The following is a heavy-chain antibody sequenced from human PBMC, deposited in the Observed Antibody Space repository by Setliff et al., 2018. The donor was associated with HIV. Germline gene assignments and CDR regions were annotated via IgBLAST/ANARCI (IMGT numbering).Heavy chain of an antibody. D-gene: IGHD3-22*01. Sequence: PSEILSLTCIVSGGSISSSSSYWGWIRLPPGKGLEWIGSMYYSGNTYYNPSLKSRVTISLDKSKNQFSLKLTSVTAADTAVYYCARGTYYYETSGYHYDKTWAGTCFDYWGQGTLVTVSS. CDR2: MYYSGNT. CDR1: GGSISSSSSY. V-gene: IGHV4-39*07. J-gene: IGHJ4*02. CDR3: ARGTYYYETSGYHYDKTWAGTCFDY.